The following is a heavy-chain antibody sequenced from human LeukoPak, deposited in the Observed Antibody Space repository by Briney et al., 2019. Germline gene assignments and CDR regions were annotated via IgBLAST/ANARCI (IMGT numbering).Heavy chain of an antibody. V-gene: IGHV3-21*01. J-gene: IGHJ5*02. CDR2: IKGDSSHI. CDR1: GFIFSASS. D-gene: IGHD2-2*01. Sequence: PGGSLRLSCAASGFIFSASSLNWVRQAPGMGLGWLSSIKGDSSHISYAESVKGRFTISRDNTKNALFLQMNTLRAEDTAIYYCARGFVPAAFDLWGLGTLVIVSS. CDR3: ARGFVPAAFDL.